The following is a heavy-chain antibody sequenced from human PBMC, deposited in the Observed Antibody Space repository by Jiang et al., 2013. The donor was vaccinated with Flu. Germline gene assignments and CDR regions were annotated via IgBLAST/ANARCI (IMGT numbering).Heavy chain of an antibody. D-gene: IGHD3-22*01. J-gene: IGHJ4*02. CDR3: ARSSYYYDSSGYYYGDY. V-gene: IGHV3-20*04. CDR2: INWNGGST. CDR1: GFTFDDYG. Sequence: RLSCAASGFTFDDYGMSWVRQAPGKGLEWVSGINWNGGSTGYADSVKGRFTISRDNAKNSLYLQMNSLRAEDTALYYCARSSYYYDSSGYYYGDYWGQGTLVTVSS.